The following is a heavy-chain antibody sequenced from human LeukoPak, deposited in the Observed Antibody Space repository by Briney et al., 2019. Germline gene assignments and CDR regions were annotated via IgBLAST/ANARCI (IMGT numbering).Heavy chain of an antibody. D-gene: IGHD2-2*01. CDR1: GGSISSYY. Sequence: SETLSLTCTVSGGSISSYYWSWIRQPPGKGLGWIGYIYYSGSTNYNPSLKSRVTISVDTSKNQFSLKLSSVTAADTAVYYCARVGYCSSTSCSYFDYWGQGTLVTVSS. CDR2: IYYSGST. J-gene: IGHJ4*02. CDR3: ARVGYCSSTSCSYFDY. V-gene: IGHV4-59*01.